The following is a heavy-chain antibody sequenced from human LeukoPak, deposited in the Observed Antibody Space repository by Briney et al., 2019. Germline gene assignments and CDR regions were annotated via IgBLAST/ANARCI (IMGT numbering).Heavy chain of an antibody. CDR1: DAALSGYQ. V-gene: IGHV4-34*12. CDR2: IFFTGST. Sequence: PSETLSLTCGVSDAALSGYQWSWIRQPPGKGLEWIGDIFFTGSTYYSPSLKSRVTISVGTSTTQFSLKLTSVTAADTAVYYCARQIASSGYLPWAFDIWGQGTVVTVSS. D-gene: IGHD3-22*01. J-gene: IGHJ3*02. CDR3: ARQIASSGYLPWAFDI.